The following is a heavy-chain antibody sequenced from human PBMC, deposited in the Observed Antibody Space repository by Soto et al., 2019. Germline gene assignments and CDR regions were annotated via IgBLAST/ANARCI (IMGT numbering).Heavy chain of an antibody. Sequence: QVQLVESGGGVVQPGRSLRLSCVASGFTFSSYAMHWVRQAPGQGLEWVAIIWYDGSNKYYADSVKGRFTISRDNSKNMLYLQMNSLRAEDTAVYYCARGRGSNYDFWSGYLDYWGQGTLVTVSS. J-gene: IGHJ4*02. D-gene: IGHD3-3*01. CDR3: ARGRGSNYDFWSGYLDY. V-gene: IGHV3-33*01. CDR1: GFTFSSYA. CDR2: IWYDGSNK.